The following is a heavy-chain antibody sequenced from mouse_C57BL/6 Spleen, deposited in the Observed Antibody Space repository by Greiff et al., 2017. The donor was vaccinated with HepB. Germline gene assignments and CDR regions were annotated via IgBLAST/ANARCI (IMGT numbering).Heavy chain of an antibody. CDR1: GYSITSGYY. CDR2: ISYDGSN. J-gene: IGHJ2*01. V-gene: IGHV3-6*01. CDR3: ARGGRTYGKGGFDY. Sequence: EVQLQQSGPGLVKPSQSLSLTCSVTGYSITSGYYWNWIRQFPGNNLEWMGYISYDGSNNYNPSLKNRISITRDTSKNQFFLKLNSVTTEDTATYYCARGGRTYGKGGFDYWGQGTTLTVSS. D-gene: IGHD1-1*01.